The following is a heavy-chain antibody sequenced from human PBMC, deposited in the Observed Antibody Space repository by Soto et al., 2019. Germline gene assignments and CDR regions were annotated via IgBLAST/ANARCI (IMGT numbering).Heavy chain of an antibody. CDR3: AREGVMIQDLDF. CDR1: GFTFSTYS. V-gene: IGHV3-21*01. Sequence: EVQLVESGGNLVKPGGSLRLSCAVSGFTFSTYSMNWVHQAPGKGLEWISSIDSSGTYTFYADSVKGRFTISRDNAKTSLFLQMNSLRVEDTATYFCAREGVMIQDLDFWGQGTLVTVSS. CDR2: IDSSGTYT. J-gene: IGHJ4*02. D-gene: IGHD3-16*01.